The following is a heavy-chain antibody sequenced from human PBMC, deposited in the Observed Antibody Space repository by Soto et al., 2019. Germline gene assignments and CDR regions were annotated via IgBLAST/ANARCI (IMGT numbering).Heavy chain of an antibody. CDR1: GFTFSRYG. CDR2: VRSDGDTT. D-gene: IGHD1-26*01. Sequence: EVQVLESGGGLVQPGGSLRLSCAASGFTFSRYGMNWVRQAPGKGLAWVSGVRSDGDTTYNADSVKGRFTVSRDNFRNTVDLQMNNPRVEDTAVYYCAKGKGVGATPDGANCWGQGTLVTVSP. V-gene: IGHV3-23*01. CDR3: AKGKGVGATPDGANC. J-gene: IGHJ4*02.